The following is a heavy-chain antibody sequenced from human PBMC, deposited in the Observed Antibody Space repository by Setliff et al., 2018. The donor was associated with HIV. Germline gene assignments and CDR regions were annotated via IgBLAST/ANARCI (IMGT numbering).Heavy chain of an antibody. CDR2: VYHTGST. D-gene: IGHD2-2*01. J-gene: IGHJ4*02. CDR3: ARHAAGPDGPFDY. CDR1: GYSMSSGYY. V-gene: IGHV4-38-2*01. Sequence: LSLTCGVSGYSMSSGYYWGWIRQPPGKGLEWIGNVYHTGSTYYNPSLKSRVTISVDTSKNQFSLKLSSVIAAHTAVYYCARHAAGPDGPFDYWGQGTLVTVS.